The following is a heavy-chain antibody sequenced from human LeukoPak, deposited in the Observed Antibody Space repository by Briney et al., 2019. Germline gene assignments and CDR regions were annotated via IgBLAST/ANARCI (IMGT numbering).Heavy chain of an antibody. CDR2: ISSSGSTI. V-gene: IGHV3-48*03. D-gene: IGHD6-19*01. CDR1: GFTFSSYG. CDR3: ARDSIFFSSGWHVGPD. Sequence: PGGSLRLSCAASGFTFSSYGMNWVRQAPGKGLEWVSYISSSGSTIYYADSVKGRFTISRDNAKNSLYLQMNSLRAEDTAVYYCARDSIFFSSGWHVGPDWGQGTLVTVSS. J-gene: IGHJ4*02.